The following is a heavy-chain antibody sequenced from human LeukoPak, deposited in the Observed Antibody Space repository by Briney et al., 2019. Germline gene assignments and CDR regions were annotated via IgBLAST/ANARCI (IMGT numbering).Heavy chain of an antibody. J-gene: IGHJ3*02. Sequence: GASVKVSCKASGYTFTSYGISWVRQAPGQGLEWMGWINPNSGGTTYAQKFQGWVTMTRDTSISTAYMELGGQTSDDTAVYYCARGSAGSRGYFYGAFDIWGQGTVVTVSS. CDR1: GYTFTSYG. V-gene: IGHV1-2*04. CDR3: ARGSAGSRGYFYGAFDI. D-gene: IGHD3-22*01. CDR2: INPNSGGT.